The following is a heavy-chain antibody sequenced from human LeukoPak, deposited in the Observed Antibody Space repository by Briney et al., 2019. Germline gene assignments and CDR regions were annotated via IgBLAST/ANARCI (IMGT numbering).Heavy chain of an antibody. D-gene: IGHD6-13*01. J-gene: IGHJ4*02. V-gene: IGHV4-39*01. CDR1: GGSISSSSYY. CDR2: IYYSGST. CDR3: ASPNSSSWYGLDY. Sequence: SETMSLTCTVSGGSISSSSYYWGWIRQPPGKGLEWIVSIYYSGSTYYYPSRTTRVTISVDTSKIQFSLKLSSVTAADTAVYYCASPNSSSWYGLDYWGQGTLVTVSS.